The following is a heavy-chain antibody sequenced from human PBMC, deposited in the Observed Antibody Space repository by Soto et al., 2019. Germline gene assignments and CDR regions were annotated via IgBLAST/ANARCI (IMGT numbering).Heavy chain of an antibody. V-gene: IGHV4-31*03. J-gene: IGHJ5*02. Sequence: SETLSLTCTVSGGSISSGGYYWSWIRQHPGKGLEWIGYIYYSGSTYYNPSLKSRVTISVDTSKNQFSLKLSSVTAADTAVYYCARVAQQLVHIWFDPWGQGTLVTVSS. CDR1: GGSISSGGYY. CDR3: ARVAQQLVHIWFDP. CDR2: IYYSGST. D-gene: IGHD6-13*01.